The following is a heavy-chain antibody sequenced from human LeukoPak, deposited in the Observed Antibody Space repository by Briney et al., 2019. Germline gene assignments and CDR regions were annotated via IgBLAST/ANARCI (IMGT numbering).Heavy chain of an antibody. CDR3: AKDPHYDSSGYNYQGYFDY. CDR2: ISGNIGST. CDR1: AFIFTSYA. Sequence: PGGSLRLSCAASAFIFTSYAMGWVRHAPGDGLEWVSTISGNIGSTYYADSVKGRFTISRDNSKNTLYLQMNSLRAEDTAVYNCAKDPHYDSSGYNYQGYFDYWGQGTLVTVSS. V-gene: IGHV3-23*01. J-gene: IGHJ4*02. D-gene: IGHD3-22*01.